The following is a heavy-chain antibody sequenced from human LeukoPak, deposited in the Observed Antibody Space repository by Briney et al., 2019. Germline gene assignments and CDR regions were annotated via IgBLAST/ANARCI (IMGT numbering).Heavy chain of an antibody. CDR1: GFSLSTSGVG. V-gene: IGHV2-5*02. Sequence: SGPTLVKPTQTLTLTCTFSGFSLSTSGVGVGWIRQPPGKALEWLALIYWDDDKRYSPSLKSRLTITKDTSKNQVVLTMTNMDPVDTATYYCAHRPSPVPAAMQPSNWFDPWGQGTLVTVSS. J-gene: IGHJ5*02. CDR2: IYWDDDK. CDR3: AHRPSPVPAAMQPSNWFDP. D-gene: IGHD2-2*01.